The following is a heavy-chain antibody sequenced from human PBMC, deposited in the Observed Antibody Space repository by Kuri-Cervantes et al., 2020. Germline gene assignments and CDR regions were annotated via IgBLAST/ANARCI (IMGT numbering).Heavy chain of an antibody. D-gene: IGHD3-22*01. CDR3: ARVSDYYDSSGYYSY. V-gene: IGHV1-2*02. CDR1: GYTFTGYY. J-gene: IGHJ4*02. Sequence: ASVKVSCKASGYTFTGYYMHWVRQAPGQGLEWMGWINPNSGGTNYAQKFQGRVTTTRDTSISTAYMELSRLRSDDTAVYYCARVSDYYDSSGYYSYWGQGNLVNVSS. CDR2: INPNSGGT.